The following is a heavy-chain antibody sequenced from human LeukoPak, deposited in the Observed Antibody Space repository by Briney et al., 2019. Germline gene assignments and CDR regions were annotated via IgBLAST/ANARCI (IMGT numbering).Heavy chain of an antibody. D-gene: IGHD6-13*01. CDR1: GGSISSYY. Sequence: PSETLSLTCTVSGGSISSYYWSWIRQPPGKGLEWIGYIYYSGSTNYNPSLKSRVTISVDTSKNQFSLKLSSVTAADTAVYYCARVTGYMVEDYFDSWGQGTLVTVSS. V-gene: IGHV4-59*12. CDR3: ARVTGYMVEDYFDS. CDR2: IYYSGST. J-gene: IGHJ4*02.